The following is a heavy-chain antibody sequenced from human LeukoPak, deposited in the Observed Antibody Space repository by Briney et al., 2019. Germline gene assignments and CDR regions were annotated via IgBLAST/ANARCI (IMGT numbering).Heavy chain of an antibody. V-gene: IGHV5-51*01. CDR1: GYIFTSYS. J-gene: IGHJ4*02. CDR3: ARHLYDSSGYYLDY. Sequence: GESLKISCKGSGYIFTSYSIGWARQMPGKGLEWMGIIYPGESDARYRPSFQGQVTISADKSISTAYLQWSSLKATGTAMYYCARHLYDSSGYYLDYWGQGTLVTVSS. D-gene: IGHD3-22*01. CDR2: IYPGESDA.